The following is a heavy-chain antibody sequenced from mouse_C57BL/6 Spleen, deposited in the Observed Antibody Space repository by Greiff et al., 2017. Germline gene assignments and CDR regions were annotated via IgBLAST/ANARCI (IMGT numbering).Heavy chain of an antibody. Sequence: DVQLVESGGGLVKPGGSLKLSCAASGFTFSDYGMHWVRQAPEKGLEWVAYISSGSSTIYYADTVKGRFTISRDNAKNTLFLQMTSLRSEDTAMYYCAKENWDNAMDYWGQGTSVTVSS. CDR2: ISSGSSTI. J-gene: IGHJ4*01. V-gene: IGHV5-17*01. CDR3: AKENWDNAMDY. CDR1: GFTFSDYG. D-gene: IGHD4-1*01.